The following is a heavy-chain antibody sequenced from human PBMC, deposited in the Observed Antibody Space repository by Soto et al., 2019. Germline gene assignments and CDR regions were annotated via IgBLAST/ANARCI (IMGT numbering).Heavy chain of an antibody. Sequence: SETLSLTCAVYGGSFSGYYWSWIRQPPGKGLEWIGEINHSGSTNYNPSLKSRVTISVDTSKNQFSLKLSSVTAADTAVYYCARDSISPTYYYYGMDVWGQGTTVTSP. CDR3: ARDSISPTYYYYGMDV. CDR1: GGSFSGYY. CDR2: INHSGST. J-gene: IGHJ6*02. V-gene: IGHV4-34*01. D-gene: IGHD3-9*01.